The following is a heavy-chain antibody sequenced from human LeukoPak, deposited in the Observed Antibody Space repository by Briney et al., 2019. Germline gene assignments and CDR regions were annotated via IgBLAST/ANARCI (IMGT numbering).Heavy chain of an antibody. J-gene: IGHJ4*02. D-gene: IGHD6-13*01. V-gene: IGHV3-73*01. CDR1: GFTFSGAA. Sequence: GGSLRLSCAASGFTFSGAALHWVRQASGKGLEWVGRIRSKANSYATAYAASVKGRFTISRDDSNNTAYLQMNSLKSEDTAVYYCTLLNDYSSTWYTYWGQGTLVTVSS. CDR3: TLLNDYSSTWYTY. CDR2: IRSKANSYAT.